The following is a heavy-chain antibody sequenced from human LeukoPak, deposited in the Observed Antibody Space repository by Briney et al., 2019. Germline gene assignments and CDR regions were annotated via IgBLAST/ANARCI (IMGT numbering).Heavy chain of an antibody. CDR2: ISAYNGNT. D-gene: IGHD2/OR15-2a*01. CDR1: GYTFTGYY. J-gene: IGHJ4*02. Sequence: ASVKVSCKASGYTFTGYYMHWVRQAPGQGLEWMGWISAYNGNTKYAQKLQGRVTMTTDTSTSTAYMELRSLRSDDTAVYYCARDLSPRGSPDYWGQGTLVTVSS. CDR3: ARDLSPRGSPDY. V-gene: IGHV1-18*04.